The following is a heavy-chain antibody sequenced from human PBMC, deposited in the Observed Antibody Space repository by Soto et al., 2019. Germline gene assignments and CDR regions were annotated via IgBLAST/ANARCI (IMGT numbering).Heavy chain of an antibody. CDR2: ISAYNGNT. CDR1: GYTFTSSG. Sequence: ASVKVSCKASGYTFTSSGISWVRQAPGQGLEWMGWISAYNGNTNYAQKLQGRVTMTTDTSRDNAKNSLYLQMNSLRAEDTAVYYCARDVFGTTGHYYFDYWGQGTLVTVSS. J-gene: IGHJ4*02. V-gene: IGHV1-18*01. CDR3: ARDVFGTTGHYYFDY. D-gene: IGHD3-9*01.